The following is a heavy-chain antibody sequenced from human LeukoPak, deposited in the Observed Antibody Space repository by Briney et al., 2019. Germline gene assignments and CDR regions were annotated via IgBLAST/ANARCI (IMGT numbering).Heavy chain of an antibody. CDR2: IWYDGSNK. CDR1: GFTFRSYG. CDR3: ATVRGCGGDCYYIDY. V-gene: IGHV3-33*01. J-gene: IGHJ4*02. Sequence: PGRSLRLSCAASGFTFRSYGMHWVRQAPGKGPEWVAIIWYDGSNKYYADSVKGRITISRDNSKNTLYLQMNSLRAEDTAVYYCATVRGCGGDCYYIDYWGQGTLVTVSS. D-gene: IGHD2-21*02.